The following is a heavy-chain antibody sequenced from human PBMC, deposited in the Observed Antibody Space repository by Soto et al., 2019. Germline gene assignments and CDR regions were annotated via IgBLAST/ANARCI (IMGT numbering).Heavy chain of an antibody. V-gene: IGHV4-61*01. J-gene: IGHJ4*02. Sequence: LSLTCTVSCGSVSSGIYYWSWIRQPPGKGLEWIGYISYSGSTSYNSSLKSRVTISKDTSENQFSLKLSSVTAADTAVYYCARYRTGGTGFDYWGQGTLVTVSS. D-gene: IGHD1-1*01. CDR1: CGSVSSGIYY. CDR2: ISYSGST. CDR3: ARYRTGGTGFDY.